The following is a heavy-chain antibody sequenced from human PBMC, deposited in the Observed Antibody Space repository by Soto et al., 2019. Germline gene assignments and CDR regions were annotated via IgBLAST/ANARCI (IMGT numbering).Heavy chain of an antibody. J-gene: IGHJ6*03. D-gene: IGHD4-4*01. CDR1: GYTFTSYY. CDR3: IRDSETVTAATYYYDYMDV. Sequence: QVQLVQSGAEVKKPGASVKVSCKASGYTFTSYYMHWVRQAPGRGLEWMGIINPSGGSTNYAQKFQGRVTMTRETSTSTVYMELSSMRSEDTAVYCCIRDSETVTAATYYYDYMDVWGKGTTVTVSS. V-gene: IGHV1-46*03. CDR2: INPSGGST.